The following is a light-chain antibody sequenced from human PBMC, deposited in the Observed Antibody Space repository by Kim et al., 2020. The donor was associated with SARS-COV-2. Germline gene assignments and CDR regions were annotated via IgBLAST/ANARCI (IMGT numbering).Light chain of an antibody. V-gene: IGKV1-39*01. Sequence: ASVGDRVTITCRASQSISSYLNWYQQKPGKAPQLLIYAASSLQSGVPSRFSGSGSGTDFTLTISSLQPEDFATYYCQQSYSTPGTFGQGTTVDIK. J-gene: IGKJ1*01. CDR2: AAS. CDR3: QQSYSTPGT. CDR1: QSISSY.